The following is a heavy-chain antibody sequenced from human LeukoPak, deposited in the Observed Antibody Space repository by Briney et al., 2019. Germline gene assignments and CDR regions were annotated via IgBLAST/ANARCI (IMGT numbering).Heavy chain of an antibody. CDR1: GYTFTSHV. D-gene: IGHD6-19*01. CDR2: IDTANGNT. V-gene: IGHV1-3*04. Sequence: ASVKVSCKASGYTFTSHVIHWVRQAPGHRLDWMGWIDTANGNTQNSQNFQGRVTITRDTSASTAYMELSSLRSEDTAVYYCARVESSAVEQWLFDAFDIWGQGTMVTVSS. J-gene: IGHJ3*02. CDR3: ARVESSAVEQWLFDAFDI.